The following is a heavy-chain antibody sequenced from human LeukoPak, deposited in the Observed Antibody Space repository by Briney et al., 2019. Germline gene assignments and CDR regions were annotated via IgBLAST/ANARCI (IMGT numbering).Heavy chain of an antibody. Sequence: SETLSLTCTVSGGSISSYYWSWIRQPAGKGLEWIGRIYTSGSTNYNPSLKSRVTISLDTSTNQFSLKLTSVTAADTAVYYCARDLGVGYCSGGSCYTPPYYYYGMDVWGQGTTVTVSS. J-gene: IGHJ6*02. CDR2: IYTSGST. CDR1: GGSISSYY. CDR3: ARDLGVGYCSGGSCYTPPYYYYGMDV. V-gene: IGHV4-4*07. D-gene: IGHD2-15*01.